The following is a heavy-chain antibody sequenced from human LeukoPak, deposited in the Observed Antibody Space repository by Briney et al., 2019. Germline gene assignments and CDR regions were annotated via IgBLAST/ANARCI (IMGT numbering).Heavy chain of an antibody. Sequence: SETLSLTCTVSGGSISSGSYYWGWIRQPPGKGLEWIGSIYYSGSTYYNPSLKSRVTISVDTSKNQFSLKLSSVTAADTAVYYCARGDWSGYYPDYWGQGTLVTVSS. D-gene: IGHD3-3*01. J-gene: IGHJ4*02. CDR2: IYYSGST. CDR3: ARGDWSGYYPDY. V-gene: IGHV4-39*07. CDR1: GGSISSGSYY.